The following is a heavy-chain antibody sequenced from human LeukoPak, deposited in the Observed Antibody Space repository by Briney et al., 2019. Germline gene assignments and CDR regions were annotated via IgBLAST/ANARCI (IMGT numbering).Heavy chain of an antibody. J-gene: IGHJ5*02. CDR1: GFIFSNYA. D-gene: IGHD6-13*01. Sequence: PGGPLRLSCAASGFIFSNYAMHWVRQAPGNGLESVAVIWYDGSNKYYADSVKGRITIPRDNSKITLYLQMNSLRAEDTAVYYCARGTGGIGTGLDPWGQGTLVTVSS. V-gene: IGHV3-33*01. CDR2: IWYDGSNK. CDR3: ARGTGGIGTGLDP.